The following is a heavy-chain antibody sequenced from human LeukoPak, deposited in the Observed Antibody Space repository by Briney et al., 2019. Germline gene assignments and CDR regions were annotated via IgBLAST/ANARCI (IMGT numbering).Heavy chain of an antibody. V-gene: IGHV4-39*07. CDR2: IHYSETT. CDR1: GGSISSSNYY. D-gene: IGHD6-13*01. CDR3: ARDLRYRSSWYYYGLDV. Sequence: PSETLSLTCSVSGGSISSSNYYWGWIRQPPGKGLEWIGNIHYSETTYYNPSLKSRVTISVDKSKNQLSLKLSSVTAADTAVYYCARDLRYRSSWYYYGLDVWGQGTTVTVSS. J-gene: IGHJ6*02.